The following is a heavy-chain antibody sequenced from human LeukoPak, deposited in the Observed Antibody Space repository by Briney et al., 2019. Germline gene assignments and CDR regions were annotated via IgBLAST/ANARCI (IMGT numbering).Heavy chain of an antibody. V-gene: IGHV1-8*01. Sequence: GASVKVSCKASGYTFTSYDVNWVRQATGQGLEWMGWVNPKSGNAGYAQKFQGRVIMTRDASTTIAYMELSSLTSEDTAVYYCARGKLTHGDYVAADYWGQGTLVTVSS. D-gene: IGHD4-17*01. J-gene: IGHJ4*02. CDR3: ARGKLTHGDYVAADY. CDR1: GYTFTSYD. CDR2: VNPKSGNA.